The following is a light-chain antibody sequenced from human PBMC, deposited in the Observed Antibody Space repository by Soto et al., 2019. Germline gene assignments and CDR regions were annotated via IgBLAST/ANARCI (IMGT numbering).Light chain of an antibody. V-gene: IGKV3D-20*02. CDR1: QSVTNSY. J-gene: IGKJ5*01. CDR3: QQRSNSIT. CDR2: GAS. Sequence: EIVMPQSPFTLSVSPGERAALSCRASQSVTNSYLAWYQQKPGQAPRLLIFGASTRAAGIPARFSGSGSGTDFTLTISSLEPEDFAVYYCQQRSNSITFGQGTLLEI.